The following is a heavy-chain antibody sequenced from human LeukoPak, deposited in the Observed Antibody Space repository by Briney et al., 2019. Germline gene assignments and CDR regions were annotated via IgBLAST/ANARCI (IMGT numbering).Heavy chain of an antibody. D-gene: IGHD2-15*01. CDR3: ARGADGVSSNSRGWFDP. CDR1: GFTFSSYE. CDR2: ISTSSIYI. V-gene: IGHV3-21*01. J-gene: IGHJ5*02. Sequence: GGSLRLSCAASGFTFSSYEMNWVRQAPGKGLEWVSSISTSSIYIYYADSLKGRFTISRDNARNSLYLQMHSLRAEDTAVYYCARGADGVSSNSRGWFDPWGQGTLVTVSS.